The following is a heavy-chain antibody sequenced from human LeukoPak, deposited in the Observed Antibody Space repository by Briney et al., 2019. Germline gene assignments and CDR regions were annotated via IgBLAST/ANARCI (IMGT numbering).Heavy chain of an antibody. J-gene: IGHJ4*02. V-gene: IGHV3-33*01. Sequence: GRSLRLSCAASGFTFSSYGMHWVRQAPGKGLEWVAVIWYDGSNKYYADSVKGRFTISRDNSKNTLYLQMNSLRAEDTAVYYCARDDRNMITFGGVITNPYYFGYWGQGTLVTVSS. CDR3: ARDDRNMITFGGVITNPYYFGY. CDR2: IWYDGSNK. CDR1: GFTFSSYG. D-gene: IGHD3-16*02.